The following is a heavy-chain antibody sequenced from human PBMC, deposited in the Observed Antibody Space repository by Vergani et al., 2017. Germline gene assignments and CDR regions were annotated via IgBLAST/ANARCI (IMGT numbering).Heavy chain of an antibody. CDR3: ARGGGYYEFWSGYLDYYYMDV. D-gene: IGHD3-3*01. CDR1: GYTFTSYG. Sequence: QVQLVQSGAEVKKPGASVKVSCKASGYTFTSYGISWVRQAPGQGLEWMGWSSAYKGNTNYAQKLQGRVTMTKDTSTSTAYMELRSLRSDDTAVYYCARGGGYYEFWSGYLDYYYMDVWGKGTTVTVSS. V-gene: IGHV1-18*01. CDR2: SSAYKGNT. J-gene: IGHJ6*03.